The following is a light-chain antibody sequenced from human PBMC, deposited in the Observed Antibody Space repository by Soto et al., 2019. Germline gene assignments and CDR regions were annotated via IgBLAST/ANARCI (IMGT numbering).Light chain of an antibody. Sequence: QSVLTQPASVSGSPGQSITISCTGTSSDVGGYNYVSWYQQHPGKAPKLMIYEVRNRPSGVSNRFSGSKSGNTASLTSSGLQAEDEADYYCSSYTSSSTLVFGGGTKLTVL. CDR2: EVR. J-gene: IGLJ2*01. CDR1: SSDVGGYNY. CDR3: SSYTSSSTLV. V-gene: IGLV2-14*01.